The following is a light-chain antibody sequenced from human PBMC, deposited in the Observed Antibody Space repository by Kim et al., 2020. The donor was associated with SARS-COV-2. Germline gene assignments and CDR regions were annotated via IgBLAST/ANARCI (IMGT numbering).Light chain of an antibody. Sequence: GERSTLSCRASQSVSSNLASYQQNPGQAPRLLIYGASTRATCIPARFSGSGSGTEFTLTISSLQSEDFAVYYCQQYNNSPGLPPTFGPGTKVDIK. CDR1: QSVSSN. CDR3: QQYNNSPGLPPT. CDR2: GAS. J-gene: IGKJ3*01. V-gene: IGKV3D-15*01.